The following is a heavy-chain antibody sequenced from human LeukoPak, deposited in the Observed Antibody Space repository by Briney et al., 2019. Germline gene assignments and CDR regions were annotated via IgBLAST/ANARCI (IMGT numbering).Heavy chain of an antibody. V-gene: IGHV4-59*08. Sequence: SETLSLTCTVSGGSISSYYWSWIRQPPGKGLEWIGYIYYSGSTNYNPSLKSRVTISVDTSKNQFSLKLSSVTAADTAVYYCARGSRGYEYYFDYWGQGTLVTVSS. CDR1: GGSISSYY. J-gene: IGHJ4*02. CDR2: IYYSGST. D-gene: IGHD1-26*01. CDR3: ARGSRGYEYYFDY.